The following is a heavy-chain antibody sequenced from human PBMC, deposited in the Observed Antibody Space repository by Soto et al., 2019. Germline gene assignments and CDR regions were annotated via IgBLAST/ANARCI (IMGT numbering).Heavy chain of an antibody. CDR1: RGAFSSYT. J-gene: IGHJ4*02. V-gene: IGHV1-69*08. Sequence: QVQLVQSGAEVKKPGSSVKVSCKASRGAFSSYTSSWVRQAPGQGLEWMGRIIPILGIANYAQKFQGRVTITADKSTSTAYMELSSLRSEDTAVYYCARDRLADYGGHFDYWGQGTLVTVSS. CDR3: ARDRLADYGGHFDY. CDR2: IIPILGIA. D-gene: IGHD4-17*01.